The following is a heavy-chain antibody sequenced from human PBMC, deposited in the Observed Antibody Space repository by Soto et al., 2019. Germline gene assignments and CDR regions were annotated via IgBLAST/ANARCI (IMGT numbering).Heavy chain of an antibody. V-gene: IGHV4-39*06. CDR1: GGSISSSSYY. CDR3: ARTRKILWFGELRPWPTEHNWFDP. CDR2: IYYSGST. D-gene: IGHD3-10*01. J-gene: IGHJ5*02. Sequence: PSETLSLTCTVSGGSISSSSYYWGWIRQPPGKGLEWIGSIYYSGSTNYNPSLKSRVTISVDTSKNQFPLKLSSVTAADTAVYYCARTRKILWFGELRPWPTEHNWFDPWGQGTLVTVSS.